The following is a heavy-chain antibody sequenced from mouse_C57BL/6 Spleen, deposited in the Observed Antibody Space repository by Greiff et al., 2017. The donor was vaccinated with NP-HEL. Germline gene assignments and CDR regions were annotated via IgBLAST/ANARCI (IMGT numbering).Heavy chain of an antibody. Sequence: QVQLQQPGAELVKPGASVKLSCKASGYTFTSYWMHWVKQRPGQGLEWIGMIHPNSGSTNYNEKFKSKATLTVDKSSSTAYMQLSSLTSEDSAVYYCARGKSNYHFAYWGQGTLVTVSA. CDR1: GYTFTSYW. V-gene: IGHV1-64*01. CDR2: IHPNSGST. CDR3: ARGKSNYHFAY. J-gene: IGHJ3*01. D-gene: IGHD2-5*01.